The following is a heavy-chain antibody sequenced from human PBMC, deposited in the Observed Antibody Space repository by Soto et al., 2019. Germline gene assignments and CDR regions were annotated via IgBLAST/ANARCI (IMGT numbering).Heavy chain of an antibody. Sequence: PRGALLVSCAASVFTFSIYWMHWVRQAPGKGLVWVSRMNEDGGTTDYADSVKGRFTISRDNAKKTLYLQMNSLRVEDTAVYYCASDLSGRADVWGQGTTVTVSS. CDR1: VFTFSIYW. CDR3: ASDLSGRADV. J-gene: IGHJ6*01. D-gene: IGHD3-10*01. V-gene: IGHV3-74*01. CDR2: MNEDGGTT.